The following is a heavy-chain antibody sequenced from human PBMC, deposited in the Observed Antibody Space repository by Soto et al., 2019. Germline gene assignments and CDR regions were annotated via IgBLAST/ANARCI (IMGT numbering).Heavy chain of an antibody. D-gene: IGHD6-6*01. CDR2: IYYSGGT. Sequence: QLQLQESGPGLVKPSETLSLTCTVSGGSISSSSYYWGWIRQPPGKGLEWIGSIYYSGGTYHNPSLKSRVTISVDTSKNQFSLKLSSVTAADTAVYYCARHGISSDTLRGYGMDVWGQGTTVTVSS. CDR1: GGSISSSSYY. CDR3: ARHGISSDTLRGYGMDV. V-gene: IGHV4-39*01. J-gene: IGHJ6*02.